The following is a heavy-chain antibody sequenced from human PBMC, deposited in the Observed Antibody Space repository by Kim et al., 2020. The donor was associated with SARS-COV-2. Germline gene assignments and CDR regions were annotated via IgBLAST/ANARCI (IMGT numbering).Heavy chain of an antibody. D-gene: IGHD1-26*01. CDR3: ARGKSGSPITLDY. CDR2: ISSDGDRI. J-gene: IGHJ4*02. CDR1: GFTFSSDW. Sequence: GGSLRLSCAASGFTFSSDWMHWVRQTPGKGLLWVSYISSDGDRISYADSVKGQFTISRDNAKNTLYLHMNSLRGEDTAVYYCARGKSGSPITLDYWGQGTLVTVSS. V-gene: IGHV3-74*01.